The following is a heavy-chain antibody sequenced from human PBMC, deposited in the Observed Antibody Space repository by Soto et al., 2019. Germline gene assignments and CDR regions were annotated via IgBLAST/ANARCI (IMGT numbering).Heavy chain of an antibody. Sequence: SVKVSCKASGGTFSSYAISWVRQAPGQGLEWMGGISAYNGNTNYAQKLQGRVTMTTDTSTSTAYMELRSLRSDDTAVYYCARDLPFLQSSPQPSLYYYYGMYVWGQGTTVTVSS. CDR3: ARDLPFLQSSPQPSLYYYYGMYV. J-gene: IGHJ6*02. CDR1: GGTFSSYA. D-gene: IGHD3-3*01. V-gene: IGHV1-18*01. CDR2: ISAYNGNT.